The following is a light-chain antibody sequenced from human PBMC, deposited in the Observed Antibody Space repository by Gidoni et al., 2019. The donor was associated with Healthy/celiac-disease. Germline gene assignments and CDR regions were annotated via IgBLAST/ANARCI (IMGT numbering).Light chain of an antibody. CDR3: QQYYSIPRT. V-gene: IGKV4-1*01. CDR2: WAS. CDR1: QSVLYSSNNKNY. J-gene: IGKJ4*01. Sequence: DIVMTQSPDSLAVSLGERATINCKSSQSVLYSSNNKNYLAWYQQKPGQPPNLLIYWASTRESGVPDRFSGSGSGTDFTLTISSLQAEDVAVYYCQQYYSIPRTFGGXTKVEIK.